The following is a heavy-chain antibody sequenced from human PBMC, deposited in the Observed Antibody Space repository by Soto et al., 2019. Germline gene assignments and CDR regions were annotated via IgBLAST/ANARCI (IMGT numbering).Heavy chain of an antibody. CDR1: GGTFSSYA. D-gene: IGHD6-13*01. CDR2: IIPIFGTA. J-gene: IGHJ4*02. Sequence: QVQLVQSGAEVKKPGSSVKVSCKASGGTFSSYAISWVRQAPGQGLEWMGGIIPIFGTANYAQKLQGRVTITADESTSKAYMELSSMRSEDTVVYYCARVSSRGYYYEYWGQGTLVTVSS. CDR3: ARVSSRGYYYEY. V-gene: IGHV1-69*12.